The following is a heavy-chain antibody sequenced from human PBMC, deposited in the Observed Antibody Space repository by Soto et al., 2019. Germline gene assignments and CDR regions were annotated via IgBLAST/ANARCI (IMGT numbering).Heavy chain of an antibody. CDR1: GYNFAGYW. CDR2: IYPSDSDT. J-gene: IGHJ4*02. V-gene: IGHV5-51*01. D-gene: IGHD3-3*01. Sequence: PGESLTISCKGSGYNFAGYWIAWVRQMPGKGLELMGIIYPSDSDTRYRPSFQGQVTISADKSISSAYLQWSSLRASDTAMYYCARGGVSTRTFDYWGQGNPVTASS. CDR3: ARGGVSTRTFDY.